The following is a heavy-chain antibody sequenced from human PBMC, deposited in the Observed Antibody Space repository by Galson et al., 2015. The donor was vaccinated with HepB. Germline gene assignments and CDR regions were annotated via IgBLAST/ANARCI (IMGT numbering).Heavy chain of an antibody. CDR3: ARAESENARLYYFDY. CDR1: GGSISSYY. D-gene: IGHD2-21*02. Sequence: ETLSLTCTVSGGSISSYYWSWIRQPPGKGLEWIGYIYYSGSTNYNPSLKSRVTISVDTSKNQFSLKLSSVTAADTAVYYCARAESENARLYYFDYWGQGTLVTVSS. CDR2: IYYSGST. V-gene: IGHV4-59*01. J-gene: IGHJ4*02.